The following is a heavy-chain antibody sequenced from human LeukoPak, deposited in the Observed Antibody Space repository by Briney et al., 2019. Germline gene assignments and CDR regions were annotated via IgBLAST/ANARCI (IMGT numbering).Heavy chain of an antibody. CDR3: ARDMNSNYGFDY. V-gene: IGHV1-18*01. D-gene: IGHD4-11*01. CDR2: ISAYNGNT. J-gene: IGHJ4*02. CDR1: GGTFSSYS. Sequence: GSVKVSCKASGGTFSSYSITWLRQAPGQGLEWMGWISAYNGNTDYAQKLQGRVTMTRDTSTSTAYMELSSLRSEDTAVYFCARDMNSNYGFDYWGQGTLVTVSS.